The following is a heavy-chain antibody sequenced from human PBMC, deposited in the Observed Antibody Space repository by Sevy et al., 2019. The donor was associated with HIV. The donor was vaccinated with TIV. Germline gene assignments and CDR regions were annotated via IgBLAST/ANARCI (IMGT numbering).Heavy chain of an antibody. J-gene: IGHJ6*02. CDR3: ARDCSSTTCLWGLDV. Sequence: GGSLRLSCAASGFTFSNYWMSWVRQAPGKGPEWVAHIKRDGSEKYYVDSVKGRFSISRDNPKNSLYLQMNSLRAEDTAVYYCARDCSSTTCLWGLDVWGQGTTVTVSS. CDR2: IKRDGSEK. D-gene: IGHD2-2*01. CDR1: GFTFSNYW. V-gene: IGHV3-7*03.